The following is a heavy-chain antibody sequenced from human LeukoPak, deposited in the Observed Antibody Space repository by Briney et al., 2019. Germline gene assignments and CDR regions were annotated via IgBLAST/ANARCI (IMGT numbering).Heavy chain of an antibody. V-gene: IGHV1-18*01. Sequence: GASVKVSCKASGYTFTSYGISWVRQAPGQGLEWMGWISAYNGNTNYAQKLQGRVTMTTDTSTSTAYMELRSLRSDDTAVYYCATGSSRDGYNSFDYWGQGTLVTVSS. D-gene: IGHD5-24*01. J-gene: IGHJ4*02. CDR3: ATGSSRDGYNSFDY. CDR1: GYTFTSYG. CDR2: ISAYNGNT.